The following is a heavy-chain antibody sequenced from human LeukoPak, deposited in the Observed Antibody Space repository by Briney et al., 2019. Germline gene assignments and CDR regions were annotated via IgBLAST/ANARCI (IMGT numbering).Heavy chain of an antibody. Sequence: ASVKVSCKASGYTFTSYAMHWVRQAPGQRLEWMGWTNAGNGNTKYSQKFQGRVTITRDTSASTAYMELSSLRSEDTAVYYCARGYGSGDYYFDYWGQGTLVTVSS. V-gene: IGHV1-3*01. J-gene: IGHJ4*02. D-gene: IGHD3-10*01. CDR2: TNAGNGNT. CDR1: GYTFTSYA. CDR3: ARGYGSGDYYFDY.